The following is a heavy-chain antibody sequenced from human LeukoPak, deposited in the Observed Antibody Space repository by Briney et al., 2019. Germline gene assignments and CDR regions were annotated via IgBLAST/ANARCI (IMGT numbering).Heavy chain of an antibody. D-gene: IGHD3-22*01. CDR3: AKPYYYDTSGYYRHNNWFDP. J-gene: IGHJ5*02. Sequence: SETLSLTCAVDGGSFSGYYWSWIRQPPGKGLEWIGEINHSGRTNYNPSLKSRGTTSINTYKKDFSLRLSSVIAADTAVYYCAKPYYYDTSGYYRHNNWFDPWGQGTLVTVSS. CDR2: INHSGRT. V-gene: IGHV4-34*01. CDR1: GGSFSGYY.